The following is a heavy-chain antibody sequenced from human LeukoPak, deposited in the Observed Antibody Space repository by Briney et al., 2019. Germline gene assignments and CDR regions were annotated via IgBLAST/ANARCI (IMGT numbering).Heavy chain of an antibody. D-gene: IGHD4-17*01. CDR2: IYHSGST. CDR1: GGSISSSNW. CDR3: ARRSTVRVGGLKGFDY. V-gene: IGHV4-4*02. Sequence: PSETLSLTCAVSGGSISSSNWWSWVRQPPGKGLEWIGEIYHSGSTNYNPSLKSRVTISVDTSKNQFSLKLSSVTAADTAVYYCARRSTVRVGGLKGFDYWGQGTLVTVSS. J-gene: IGHJ4*02.